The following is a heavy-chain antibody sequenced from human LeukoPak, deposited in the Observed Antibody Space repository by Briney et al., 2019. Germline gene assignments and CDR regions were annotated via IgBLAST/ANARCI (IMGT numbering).Heavy chain of an antibody. D-gene: IGHD3-10*01. CDR2: IYPGDSDT. V-gene: IGHV5-51*01. J-gene: IGHJ4*02. CDR3: ARHGSGSYYKYFDY. CDR1: GYSSTNYW. Sequence: GESLKISCKGTGYSSTNYWIGWVRQMPGKGLEWMGIIYPGDSDTRYSPSFQGQVTISADKSISTAYLQWSSLRASDTAIYYCARHGSGSYYKYFDYWGQGTLVTVSS.